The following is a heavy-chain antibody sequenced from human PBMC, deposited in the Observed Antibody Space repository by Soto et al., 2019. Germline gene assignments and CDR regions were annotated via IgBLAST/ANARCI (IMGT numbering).Heavy chain of an antibody. CDR2: IYYSVST. CDR3: ARGRTSSPTPGDY. Sequence: QVQLQESGPGLVKPSQTLSLTCTVSGGSISSGGYYWSWIRQHPGKGLEWIGYIYYSVSTYYNPSLKSPVTNSVDTSKNQFYLKLSSVTAADTAVYYCARGRTSSPTPGDYWGQGTLVTVSS. D-gene: IGHD2-2*01. CDR1: GGSISSGGYY. J-gene: IGHJ4*02. V-gene: IGHV4-31*01.